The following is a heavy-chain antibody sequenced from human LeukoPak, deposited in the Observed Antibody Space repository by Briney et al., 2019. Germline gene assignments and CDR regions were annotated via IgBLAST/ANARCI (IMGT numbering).Heavy chain of an antibody. Sequence: GGSLRLSCAASGFTFSVYWMHWVRQAPGRGLVWVSLINSDGSSTRYADSVKGRSTISRDNAKNTLYLQMNSLRAEDTAVYYCARGKAVAGTFSWFDPWGQGTLVTVSS. CDR3: ARGKAVAGTFSWFDP. CDR1: GFTFSVYW. J-gene: IGHJ5*02. D-gene: IGHD6-19*01. CDR2: INSDGSST. V-gene: IGHV3-74*01.